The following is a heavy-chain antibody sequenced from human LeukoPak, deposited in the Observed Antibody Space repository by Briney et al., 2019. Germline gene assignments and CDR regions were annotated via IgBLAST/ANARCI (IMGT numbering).Heavy chain of an antibody. D-gene: IGHD6-13*01. J-gene: IGHJ4*02. CDR3: ARIRSGAGYSSSWYYFDY. CDR1: GGSISSYY. V-gene: IGHV4-59*01. Sequence: SETLSLTCTVSGGSISSYYWSWLRQPPGKGLEWIGYIYYSGSTNYNPSLKSRVTISVDTSKNQFSLKLNSVTAADTAVYYCARIRSGAGYSSSWYYFDYWGQGTLVTVSS. CDR2: IYYSGST.